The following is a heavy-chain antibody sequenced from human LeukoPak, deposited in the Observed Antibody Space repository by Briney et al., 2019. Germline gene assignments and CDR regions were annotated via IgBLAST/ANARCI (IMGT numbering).Heavy chain of an antibody. CDR1: GGSISSYY. D-gene: IGHD2-2*02. CDR3: ARWYQMDCDSTSCYRRCFGLDV. J-gene: IGHJ6*02. Sequence: PSDTLSLTCTVSGGSISSYYASWIRHPPGKGREWIGYIYYSGSTNYNPSLKSRVTISVDTSKNHFSLKPSSVTAAVTAVYYCARWYQMDCDSTSCYRRCFGLDVWGHGTTVIVSS. CDR2: IYYSGST. V-gene: IGHV4-59*07.